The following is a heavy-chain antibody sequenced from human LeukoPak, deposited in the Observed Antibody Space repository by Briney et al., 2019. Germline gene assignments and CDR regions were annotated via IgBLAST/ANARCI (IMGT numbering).Heavy chain of an antibody. CDR3: AREVIAAAGHFDY. J-gene: IGHJ4*02. D-gene: IGHD6-13*01. Sequence: PSQTLSLTCTVSGGSISSGGYYWSWLRQHPGKGLEWIVYIYYSGSTYYNPSLKSRVTISVDTSKNQFSLKLSSVTAADTAVYYCAREVIAAAGHFDYWGQGTLVTVSS. CDR2: IYYSGST. V-gene: IGHV4-31*03. CDR1: GGSISSGGYY.